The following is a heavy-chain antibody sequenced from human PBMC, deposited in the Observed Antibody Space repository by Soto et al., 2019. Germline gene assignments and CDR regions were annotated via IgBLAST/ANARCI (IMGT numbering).Heavy chain of an antibody. CDR1: GYTFTNYW. Sequence: GESLKISCKGSGYTFTNYWIGWVRQMPGKGLEWMGIIYPGDSDTKYNPSFQGQVTITADKSITTTYLQWSSLKASDTAIYYCAASIFYYGMDVWGQGTTVTVSS. CDR2: IYPGDSDT. J-gene: IGHJ6*02. CDR3: AASIFYYGMDV. V-gene: IGHV5-51*01.